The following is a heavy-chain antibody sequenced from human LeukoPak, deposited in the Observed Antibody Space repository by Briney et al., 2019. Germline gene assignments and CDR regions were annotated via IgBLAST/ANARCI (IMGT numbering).Heavy chain of an antibody. Sequence: PGGSLRLSCAASGFTFSSYSMNWVRQAPGKGLEWVSSISSSSSYIYYADSVKGRFTISRDNAKNSLYLQMNSLRAEDTAVYYCAKEDSVVSGSSWYPDYWGQGTLVTVSS. CDR3: AKEDSVVSGSSWYPDY. CDR2: ISSSSSYI. V-gene: IGHV3-21*04. CDR1: GFTFSSYS. J-gene: IGHJ4*02. D-gene: IGHD6-13*01.